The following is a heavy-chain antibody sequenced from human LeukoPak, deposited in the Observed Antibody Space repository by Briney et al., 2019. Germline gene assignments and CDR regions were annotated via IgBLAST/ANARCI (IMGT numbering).Heavy chain of an antibody. CDR2: IHSGGTT. CDR1: GGSTGDDY. D-gene: IGHD5-18*01. CDR3: ARDNGSGYTYGYEHYYYYIDV. J-gene: IGHJ6*03. Sequence: SETLSLTCTVSGGSTGDDYFTWIRQPAGEGLEWIGRIHSGGTTNYNPSLMSRVTLSIDTSKKQISLRLTSMTAADTALYYCARDNGSGYTYGYEHYYYYIDVWGKGTTVTVSS. V-gene: IGHV4-4*07.